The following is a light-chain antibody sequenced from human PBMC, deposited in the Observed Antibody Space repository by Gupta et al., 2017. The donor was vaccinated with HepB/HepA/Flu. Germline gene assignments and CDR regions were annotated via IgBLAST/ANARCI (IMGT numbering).Light chain of an antibody. CDR1: QSLLHSNGYNY. CDR2: VAS. CDR3: MQGLHIPLT. V-gene: IGKV2-28*01. J-gene: IGKJ4*01. Sequence: EIVMTQSPLSLPVTPGEPASISCRSSQSLLHSNGYNYLDWYLQKPGQSPQLLIYVASKRASGVPDRFSGSGSGTDFTLKISRVEAEDVGVYYCMQGLHIPLTFGGGTKVKIK.